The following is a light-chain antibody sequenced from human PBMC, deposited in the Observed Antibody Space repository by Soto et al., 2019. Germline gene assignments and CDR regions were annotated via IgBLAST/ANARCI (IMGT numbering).Light chain of an antibody. CDR3: TVWDDSLRGRL. V-gene: IGLV1-47*01. CDR1: SSNIESNF. Sequence: QSALTQPPSASGTPGQRVTISCSGSSSNIESNFVYWYQQFPGTAPRLLIYRNNQRPSGVPDRFSGSKPGTSASLAISALRSEDEADYYCTVWDDSLRGRLFGGGTKVTVL. CDR2: RNN. J-gene: IGLJ2*01.